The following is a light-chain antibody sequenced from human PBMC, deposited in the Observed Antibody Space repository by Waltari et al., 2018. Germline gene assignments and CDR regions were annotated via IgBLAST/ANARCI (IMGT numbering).Light chain of an antibody. J-gene: IGKJ2*01. CDR3: QQRSHWPPEYT. Sequence: EIVLTQSPATLSLSPGERATLSCRASQSVFTSLAWYQQKPGQAPRLLIYGASSGATGFPSRFSGSWSGTDFTLAISSLEPEDFAVYYCQQRSHWPPEYTFGQGTKLEIK. CDR2: GAS. V-gene: IGKV3-11*01. CDR1: QSVFTS.